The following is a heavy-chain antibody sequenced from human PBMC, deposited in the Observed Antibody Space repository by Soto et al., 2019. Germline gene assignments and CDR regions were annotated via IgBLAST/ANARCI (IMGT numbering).Heavy chain of an antibody. D-gene: IGHD3-3*01. CDR3: ARDAENLYDFWSGSVGMDV. CDR2: INPNSGGT. V-gene: IGHV1-2*04. Sequence: ASVKVSCKASGYTFTGYYMHWVRQAPGQGLEWMGWINPNSGGTNYAQKFQGWVTMTRDTSISTAYMELSRLRSDDTAVYYCARDAENLYDFWSGSVGMDVWGQGTTVPVSS. CDR1: GYTFTGYY. J-gene: IGHJ6*02.